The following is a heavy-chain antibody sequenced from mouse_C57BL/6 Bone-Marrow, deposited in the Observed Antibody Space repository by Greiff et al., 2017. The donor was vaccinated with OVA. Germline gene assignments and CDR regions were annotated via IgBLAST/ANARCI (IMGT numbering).Heavy chain of an antibody. J-gene: IGHJ2*01. CDR2: IYPGGGYT. V-gene: IGHV1-63*01. CDR3: ARTGDGYYFDD. D-gene: IGHD2-3*01. Sequence: QVHVKQSGAELVRPGTSVKMSCKASGYTFTNYWIGWAKQRPGHGLEWIGDIYPGGGYTNYNEKFKGKATLTADKSSSTAYMQFSSLTSEDSAIYYCARTGDGYYFDDWGQGTTLTVSS. CDR1: GYTFTNYW.